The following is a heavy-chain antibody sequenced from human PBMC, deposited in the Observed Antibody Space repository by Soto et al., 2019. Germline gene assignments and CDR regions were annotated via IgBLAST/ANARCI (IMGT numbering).Heavy chain of an antibody. CDR1: GFTFSNAW. V-gene: IGHV3-15*07. J-gene: IGHJ4*02. D-gene: IGHD6-19*01. Sequence: EVQLVESGGGLVKPGGSLTLSCAASGFTFSNAWMNWVRQAPGKGLEWVGRIKSKTDGGTTDYAAPVKGRFTISRDDSKNTLNLQSNSLKTEDTAVYYCTTDGSGWYWYFDYWGQGTLVTVSS. CDR3: TTDGSGWYWYFDY. CDR2: IKSKTDGGTT.